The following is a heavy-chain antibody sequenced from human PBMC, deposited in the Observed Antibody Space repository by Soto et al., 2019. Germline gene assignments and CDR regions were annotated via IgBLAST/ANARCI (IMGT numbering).Heavy chain of an antibody. Sequence: ASVKVSCKASGGTFSSYAISWVRQAPGQGLEWMGGIIPIFGTANYAQKFQGRVTITADESTSTAYMELSSLRSEDTAVYYCAGENPGIAVAGLGMDVWGQGTTVTVSS. D-gene: IGHD6-19*01. V-gene: IGHV1-69*13. CDR1: GGTFSSYA. J-gene: IGHJ6*02. CDR2: IIPIFGTA. CDR3: AGENPGIAVAGLGMDV.